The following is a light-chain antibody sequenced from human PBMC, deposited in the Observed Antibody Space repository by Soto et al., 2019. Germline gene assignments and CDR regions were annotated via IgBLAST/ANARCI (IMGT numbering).Light chain of an antibody. Sequence: IVMTQSPATLSVSPGERANLSCRASQSVGTKLAWYQQTPGQAPRLLIYGASNRATGIPARFSGSGSGTDFTLTISSLEPEDFAVYYCHQRTNWPITFGQGTRLEIK. CDR1: QSVGTK. V-gene: IGKV3-11*01. CDR2: GAS. CDR3: HQRTNWPIT. J-gene: IGKJ5*01.